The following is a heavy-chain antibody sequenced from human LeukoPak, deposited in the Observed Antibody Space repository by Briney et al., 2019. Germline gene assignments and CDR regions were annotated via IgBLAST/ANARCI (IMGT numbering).Heavy chain of an antibody. Sequence: SETLSLTCAVSGGSISRDYWSWIRQPAGNRLEWIGRIYISGGTNYNPSLTSRVTLSLDMSNNQLSLILNSVTAADTAVYYCARDDGRTAISPWGQGTLVTVAS. CDR3: ARDDGRTAISP. CDR2: IYISGGT. CDR1: GGSISRDY. J-gene: IGHJ5*02. V-gene: IGHV4-4*07. D-gene: IGHD2-21*02.